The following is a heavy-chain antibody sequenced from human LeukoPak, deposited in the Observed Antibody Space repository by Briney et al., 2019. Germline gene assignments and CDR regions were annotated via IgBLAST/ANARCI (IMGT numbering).Heavy chain of an antibody. D-gene: IGHD3-10*01. Sequence: GGSLRLSCAASGFTFSNAWMSWVRQAPGKGLEWVGRIKSKTDGRTTDYAAPVKGRFTISRDDSKNTLYLQMNSLKTEDTAVYYCTTDKDYYGSGSFSYYFDYWGQGTLVTVSS. CDR3: TTDKDYYGSGSFSYYFDY. V-gene: IGHV3-15*01. J-gene: IGHJ4*02. CDR2: IKSKTDGRTT. CDR1: GFTFSNAW.